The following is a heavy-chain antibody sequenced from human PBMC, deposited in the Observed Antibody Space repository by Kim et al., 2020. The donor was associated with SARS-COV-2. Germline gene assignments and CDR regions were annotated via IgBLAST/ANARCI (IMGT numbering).Heavy chain of an antibody. CDR3: ARVQGWEQLVEGGVDY. D-gene: IGHD6-6*01. Sequence: GGSLRLSCAASGLTFSDYYMSWIRQAPGKGLEWVSYINSSSSYKNYADSVKGRFTISRDNAKNSLYLQMNSLRAEDTAVYYCARVQGWEQLVEGGVDYWGQGTLVTVSS. V-gene: IGHV3-11*05. J-gene: IGHJ4*02. CDR2: INSSSSYK. CDR1: GLTFSDYY.